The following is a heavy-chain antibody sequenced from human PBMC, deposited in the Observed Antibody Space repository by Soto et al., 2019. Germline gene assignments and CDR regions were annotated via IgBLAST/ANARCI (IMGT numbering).Heavy chain of an antibody. D-gene: IGHD6-13*01. V-gene: IGHV1-3*01. J-gene: IGHJ4*02. Sequence: QVLLVQSGAEVKKPGASVQISCKASGYTFTTFDIHWVRQAPGQRLEWMGYINANNGNAKYSQRFQGRATFTRDTSATTGYMDLSSLISEATALYYCVVSRGWWAFHHWGQGTLVTVSS. CDR1: GYTFTTFD. CDR3: VVSRGWWAFHH. CDR2: INANNGNA.